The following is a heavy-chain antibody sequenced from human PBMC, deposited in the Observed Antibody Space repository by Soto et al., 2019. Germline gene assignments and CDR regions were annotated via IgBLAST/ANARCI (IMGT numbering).Heavy chain of an antibody. CDR2: TYYRSKWYN. CDR1: GDSVSSNSAA. Sequence: SQTLSLTCAISGDSVSSNSAAWNWIRQSPSRGLEWLGRTYYRSKWYNDYAVSVKSRITINPDTSKNQFSLQLNSVTPEDTAVYYCARALELGYCSSTSCSYNWFDPWGQGTLVTVSS. V-gene: IGHV6-1*01. D-gene: IGHD2-2*01. J-gene: IGHJ5*02. CDR3: ARALELGYCSSTSCSYNWFDP.